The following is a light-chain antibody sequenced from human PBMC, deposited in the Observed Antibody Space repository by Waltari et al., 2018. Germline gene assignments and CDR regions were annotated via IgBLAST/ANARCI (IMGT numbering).Light chain of an antibody. CDR1: SSAVGGFNN. J-gene: IGLJ1*01. V-gene: IGLV2-14*01. Sequence: QSALTHPASVSGSPGQSITISCTGTSSAVGGFNNFSSYQQHPGKAPKLMIYDVSNRPSGVSNRFSGSKSGNTASLTISGLQAEDEADYYCSSYTSSSTPYVFGTGTKVTVL. CDR2: DVS. CDR3: SSYTSSSTPYV.